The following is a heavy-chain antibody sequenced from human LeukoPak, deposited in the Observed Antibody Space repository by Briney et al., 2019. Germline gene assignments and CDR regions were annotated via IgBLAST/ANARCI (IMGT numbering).Heavy chain of an antibody. D-gene: IGHD6-13*01. CDR2: INPNSGGT. Sequence: ASVKVSCKASGYTFTGYYMHWVRQAPGQGLEWMGWINPNSGGTNYAQKFQGRVTMSRDTSISTAYMELSRLRSDDTAVYYCAKVRGIAAAGPYYYYYMDVWGKGTTVTVSS. J-gene: IGHJ6*03. V-gene: IGHV1-2*02. CDR1: GYTFTGYY. CDR3: AKVRGIAAAGPYYYYYMDV.